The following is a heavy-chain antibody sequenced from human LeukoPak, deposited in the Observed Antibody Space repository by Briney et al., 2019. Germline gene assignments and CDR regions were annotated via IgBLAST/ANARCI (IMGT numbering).Heavy chain of an antibody. CDR3: ARELKYYYDSSGYYYYFDY. D-gene: IGHD3-22*01. CDR1: GGSFSGYY. Sequence: SETLSLTCAVYGGSFSGYYWSWIRQPPGKGLEWIGEINHSGSTNYNPSLKSRVTISVDTSKNQFSLKLSSVTAADTAVYYCARELKYYYDSSGYYYYFDYWGQGTLVTVSS. V-gene: IGHV4-34*01. J-gene: IGHJ4*02. CDR2: INHSGST.